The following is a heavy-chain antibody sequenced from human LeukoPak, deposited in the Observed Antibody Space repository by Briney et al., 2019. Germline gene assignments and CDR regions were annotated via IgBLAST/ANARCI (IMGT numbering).Heavy chain of an antibody. CDR1: GYTFTSYY. CDR2: INPSGGST. CDR3: ARGPRRYIVVVPAAREWYFDL. D-gene: IGHD2-2*01. J-gene: IGHJ2*01. V-gene: IGHV1-46*01. Sequence: GASVKVSCKAPGYTFTSYYMHWVRQAPGQGLEWMGIINPSGGSTSYAQKFQGRVTITRNTSISTAYMELSSLRSEDTAVYYCARGPRRYIVVVPAAREWYFDLWGRGTLVTVSS.